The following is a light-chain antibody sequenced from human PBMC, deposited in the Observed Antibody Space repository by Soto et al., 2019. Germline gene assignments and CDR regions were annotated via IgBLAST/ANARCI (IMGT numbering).Light chain of an antibody. V-gene: IGKV1-39*01. Sequence: EIQMTQSPSSLSASAGDRVTLSCRASQSISSYLDWYQQRPGQAPKLLIYGASSLQSGVPSRFSGSGSGTDFTLTISSLQPEDFAAYYCQQSYSTLITFGQGTRLEIK. J-gene: IGKJ5*01. CDR2: GAS. CDR3: QQSYSTLIT. CDR1: QSISSY.